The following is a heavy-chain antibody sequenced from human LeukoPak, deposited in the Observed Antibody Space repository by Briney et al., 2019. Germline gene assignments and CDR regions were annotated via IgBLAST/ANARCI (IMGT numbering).Heavy chain of an antibody. V-gene: IGHV3-15*01. CDR3: TTDSRDFDYYGMDV. Sequence: GGSLRLSCAASGFTFSNAWMSWVRQAPGKGLEWVGRIKSKTDGGTTDYAAPVKGRFTISRDDSKNTLYLQMNSLKTEDTAVYYCTTDSRDFDYYGMDVWGQGTTVTVSS. J-gene: IGHJ6*02. CDR1: GFTFSNAW. CDR2: IKSKTDGGTT.